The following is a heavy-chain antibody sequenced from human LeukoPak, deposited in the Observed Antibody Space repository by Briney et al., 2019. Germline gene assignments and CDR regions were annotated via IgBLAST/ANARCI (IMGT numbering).Heavy chain of an antibody. D-gene: IGHD6-13*01. CDR1: GGPISSYY. CDR3: ARAGSWYSHGMDV. Sequence: SETLSLTCTVSGGPISSYYWSWIRQPPGKGLEWIGYIYYSGSTNYNPSLKSRVTISVDTSKNQFSLKLSSVTAADTAVYYCARAGSWYSHGMDVWGQGTTVTVSS. J-gene: IGHJ6*02. CDR2: IYYSGST. V-gene: IGHV4-59*01.